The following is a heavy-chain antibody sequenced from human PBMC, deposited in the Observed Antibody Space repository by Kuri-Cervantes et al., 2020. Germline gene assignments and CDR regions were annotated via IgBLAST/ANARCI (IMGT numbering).Heavy chain of an antibody. J-gene: IGHJ4*02. CDR3: AKGYGWGLSPGDY. V-gene: IGHV3-30-3*01. Sequence: GGSLRLSCAASGFTFSSYAMHWVRQAPGKGLEWVAVISYDGSNKYYADSVKGRFTISRDNSKNTLYLQMNSLRAEDTAVYYCAKGYGWGLSPGDYWGQGTLVTVSS. CDR2: ISYDGSNK. CDR1: GFTFSSYA. D-gene: IGHD1-26*01.